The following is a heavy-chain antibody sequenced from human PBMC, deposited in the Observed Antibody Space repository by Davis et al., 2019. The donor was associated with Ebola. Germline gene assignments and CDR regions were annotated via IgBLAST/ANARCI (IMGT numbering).Heavy chain of an antibody. D-gene: IGHD3-10*01. Sequence: MPSETLSLTCTVSGGSISSSSYYWGWIRQPPGKGLEWIGSIYYSGSTYYNPSLKSRVTISVDTSKNQFSLKLSSVTAADTAVYYCARQSSLWFGELSMDYWGQGTLVTVSS. CDR2: IYYSGST. CDR1: GGSISSSSYY. V-gene: IGHV4-39*01. J-gene: IGHJ4*02. CDR3: ARQSSLWFGELSMDY.